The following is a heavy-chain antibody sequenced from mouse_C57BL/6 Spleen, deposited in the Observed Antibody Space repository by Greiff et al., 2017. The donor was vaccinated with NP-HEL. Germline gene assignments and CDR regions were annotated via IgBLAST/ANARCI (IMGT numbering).Heavy chain of an antibody. CDR3: ARPDYGMDYSAMDY. CDR1: GYAFSSSW. D-gene: IGHD1-1*01. V-gene: IGHV1-82*01. J-gene: IGHJ4*01. Sequence: VKLMESGPELVKPGASVKISCKASGYAFSSSWMNWVKQRPGKGLEWIGRIYPGDGDTNYNGKFKGKATLTADKSASTADMRLSSLTSDDSAVYFCARPDYGMDYSAMDYWGQGTSVTVSS. CDR2: IYPGDGDT.